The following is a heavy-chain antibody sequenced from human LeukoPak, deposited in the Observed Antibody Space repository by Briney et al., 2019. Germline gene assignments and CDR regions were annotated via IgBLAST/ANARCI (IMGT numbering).Heavy chain of an antibody. V-gene: IGHV3-30*04. CDR3: ARENGGVLWFGELFY. CDR1: GFTFSSYA. Sequence: GGSLRLSCAASGFTFSSYAMHWVRQAPGKGLEWVAVISYDGSNKYYADSAKGRFTISRDNSKNTLYLQMNSLRAEDTAVYYCARENGGVLWFGELFYWGQGTLVTVSS. CDR2: ISYDGSNK. D-gene: IGHD3-10*01. J-gene: IGHJ4*02.